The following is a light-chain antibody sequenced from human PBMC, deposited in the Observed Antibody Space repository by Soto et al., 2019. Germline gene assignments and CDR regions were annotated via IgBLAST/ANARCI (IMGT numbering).Light chain of an antibody. Sequence: EIVVTQSPGTLSVSPGERATLSCRASQSVGNNFSWYQQKPGRAARLLIFATSTSATGVPARFSGSGSGTEFTLTISSLQPEDFAVYYCQQYGDGPLTFGGGDKVDI. V-gene: IGKV3-15*01. CDR1: QSVGNN. CDR3: QQYGDGPLT. CDR2: ATS. J-gene: IGKJ4*01.